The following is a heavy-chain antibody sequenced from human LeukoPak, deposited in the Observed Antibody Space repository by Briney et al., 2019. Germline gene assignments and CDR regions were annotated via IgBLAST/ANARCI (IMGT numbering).Heavy chain of an antibody. J-gene: IGHJ4*02. V-gene: IGHV3-21*01. CDR1: GFTFSTYN. Sequence: GGSLRLSCAASGFTFSTYNMNWVRQAPGKGLELVSSISFIGNYIYYSDSVRGRFTISRDNANSSLYLQMNNLRAEDTAVYYCAREPPTRIFDHWGQGTLVTVSS. CDR3: AREPPTRIFDH. CDR2: ISFIGNYI.